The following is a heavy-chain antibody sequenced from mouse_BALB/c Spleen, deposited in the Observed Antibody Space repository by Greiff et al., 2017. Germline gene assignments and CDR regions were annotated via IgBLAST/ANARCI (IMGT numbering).Heavy chain of an antibody. CDR2: IDPENGDT. J-gene: IGHJ2*01. CDR1: GFNIKDYY. Sequence: VQLQQSGAELVRSGASVKLSCTASGFNIKDYYMHWVKQRPEQGLEWIGWIDPENGDTEYAPKFQGKATMTADTSSNTAYLQLSSLTSEDTAVYYCNAWGNYVGGYYFDYWGQGTTLTVSS. V-gene: IGHV14-4*02. D-gene: IGHD2-1*01. CDR3: NAWGNYVGGYYFDY.